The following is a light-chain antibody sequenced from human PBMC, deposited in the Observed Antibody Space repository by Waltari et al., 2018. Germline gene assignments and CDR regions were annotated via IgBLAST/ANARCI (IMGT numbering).Light chain of an antibody. CDR3: QQVDSFPRT. V-gene: IGKV1-12*01. J-gene: IGKJ1*01. Sequence: DIQMTQSPSSVSASVGDRVTLTCRASQGIISRLAWYQQKPGKAPKLLVYDASSLHSGVPSRFSGSGSGTEFTLTISSLQPEDFATYYCQQVDSFPRTFGQGTKVEVK. CDR2: DAS. CDR1: QGIISR.